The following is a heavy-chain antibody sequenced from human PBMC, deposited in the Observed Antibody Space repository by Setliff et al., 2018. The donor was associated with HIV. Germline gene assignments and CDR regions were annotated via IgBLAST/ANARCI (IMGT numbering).Heavy chain of an antibody. CDR1: GGSVSNYY. CDR3: ASASRMTATGYP. V-gene: IGHV4-4*09. CDR2: IFTSGST. Sequence: KTSETLSLTCTVSGGSVSNYYWTWIRQAPGKGLEWIGYIFTSGSTTYNPSLKSRVTISVDTSKNQFSLKLTSVTAADTAVYYCASASRMTATGYPWGQGTLVTVSS. D-gene: IGHD6-13*01. J-gene: IGHJ5*02.